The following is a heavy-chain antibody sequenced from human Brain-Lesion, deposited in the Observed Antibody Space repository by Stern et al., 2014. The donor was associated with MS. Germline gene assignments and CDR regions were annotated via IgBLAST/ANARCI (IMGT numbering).Heavy chain of an antibody. CDR1: GGSISSSTYY. V-gene: IGHV4-39*01. Sequence: VQLLESGPGLVKPSETLSLTCTVSGGSISSSTYYWAWIRQPPGKGLEWIGNLYYSGFTYYNPSLKSRVTISVDMSKNQFSLKLSSVTAADTAIYYCARHDSVPRPSQLYSARDRGPGYFDYWGQGTLVTVSS. D-gene: IGHD1-26*01. CDR3: ARHDSVPRPSQLYSARDRGPGYFDY. CDR2: LYYSGFT. J-gene: IGHJ4*02.